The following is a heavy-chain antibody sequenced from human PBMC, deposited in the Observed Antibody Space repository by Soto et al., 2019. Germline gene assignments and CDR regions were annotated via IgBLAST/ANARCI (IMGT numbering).Heavy chain of an antibody. Sequence: QVQLVQSGAEVKKPGASVKVSCKASGYTFTSYGISWVRQAPGQGLEWMGWISTYNGDTNYAQKFQGRLTLTTDTSTTTVYMELRSLRSDDTAVYYCARDHPTVTTFGYWGQGTLVTVSS. D-gene: IGHD4-17*01. CDR3: ARDHPTVTTFGY. CDR1: GYTFTSYG. CDR2: ISTYNGDT. V-gene: IGHV1-18*01. J-gene: IGHJ4*02.